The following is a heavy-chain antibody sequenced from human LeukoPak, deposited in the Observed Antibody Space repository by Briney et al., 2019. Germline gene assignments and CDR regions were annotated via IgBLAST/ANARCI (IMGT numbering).Heavy chain of an antibody. CDR1: GFTFSSYS. J-gene: IGHJ6*03. CDR3: ARVPGYSSSWYISYYYYYYMDV. V-gene: IGHV3-21*01. CDR2: ISSSSSYI. D-gene: IGHD6-13*01. Sequence: PGGSLRLSCAASGFTFSSYSMNWVRQAPGKGLEWVSSISSSSSYIYYAGSVKGRFTISRGNAKNSLYLQMNSLRAEDTAVYYCARVPGYSSSWYISYYYYYYMDVWGKGTTVTVSS.